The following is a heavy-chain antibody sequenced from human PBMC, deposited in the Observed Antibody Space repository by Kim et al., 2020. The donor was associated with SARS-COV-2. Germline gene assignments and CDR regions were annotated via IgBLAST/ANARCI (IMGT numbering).Heavy chain of an antibody. CDR1: GFTFSSYA. CDR3: AKDCGSSGYSRGWFDP. CDR2: ISGSGGST. Sequence: GGSLRLSCAASGFTFSSYAMSWVRQAPGKGLEWVSAISGSGGSTYYADSVKGRFTISRDNSKNTLYLQMNSLRAEDTAVYYCAKDCGSSGYSRGWFDPWGQGTLVTVSS. J-gene: IGHJ5*02. V-gene: IGHV3-23*01. D-gene: IGHD3-22*01.